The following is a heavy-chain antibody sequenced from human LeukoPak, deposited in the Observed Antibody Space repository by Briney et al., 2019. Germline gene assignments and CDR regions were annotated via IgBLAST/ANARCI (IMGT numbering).Heavy chain of an antibody. CDR3: ARDPRPTVRKEDAFDI. J-gene: IGHJ3*02. V-gene: IGHV1-46*01. CDR1: GYTFTGYY. Sequence: EASVNVSCTAPGYTFTGYYMHWVRQAPGQGLEWMGIINPSGGSTSYAQKFQGRVTMTRDTSTSTVYMELSSLRSEDTAVYYCARDPRPTVRKEDAFDIWGQGTMVTVSS. D-gene: IGHD4-17*01. CDR2: INPSGGST.